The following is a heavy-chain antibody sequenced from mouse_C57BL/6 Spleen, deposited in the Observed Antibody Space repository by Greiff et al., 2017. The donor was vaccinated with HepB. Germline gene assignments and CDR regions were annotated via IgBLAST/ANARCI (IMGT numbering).Heavy chain of an antibody. CDR3: ARDEGGYYGAMDY. CDR1: GFTFSDFY. CDR2: SRNKANDYTT. Sequence: EVQLVESGGGLVQSGRSLRLSCATSGFTFSDFYMEWVRQAPGKGLEWIAASRNKANDYTTEYSASVKGRFIVSRDTSQSILYLQMNALRAEDTAIYYCARDEGGYYGAMDYWGQGTSVTVSS. V-gene: IGHV7-1*01. D-gene: IGHD2-3*01. J-gene: IGHJ4*01.